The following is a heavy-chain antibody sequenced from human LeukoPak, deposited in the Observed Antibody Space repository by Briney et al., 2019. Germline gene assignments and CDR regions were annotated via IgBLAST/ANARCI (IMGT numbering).Heavy chain of an antibody. Sequence: PGGSLRLSCAASGFTFDDYAMHWVRQAPGKGLEWVSGISWNSGSIGYADSVKGRFTISRDNAKNSLYLQMNSLRAEDMALYYCAKGTDDGLVPAAIDYWGQGTLVTVSS. D-gene: IGHD2-2*01. V-gene: IGHV3-9*03. CDR1: GFTFDDYA. CDR2: ISWNSGSI. J-gene: IGHJ4*02. CDR3: AKGTDDGLVPAAIDY.